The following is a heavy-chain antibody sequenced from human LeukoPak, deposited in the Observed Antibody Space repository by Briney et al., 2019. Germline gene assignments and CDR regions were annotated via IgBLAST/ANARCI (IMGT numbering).Heavy chain of an antibody. CDR3: ARSRTGSGFLFDY. Sequence: GASVKVSCKASGYTFTGYYMHWVRQAPGQGLEWMGWINPNSGGTNYAQKFQGRVTMTRDTSISTAYMELSRQRSDDTAVYYCARSRTGSGFLFDYWGQGTLVTVSS. D-gene: IGHD3-10*01. CDR1: GYTFTGYY. J-gene: IGHJ4*02. V-gene: IGHV1-2*02. CDR2: INPNSGGT.